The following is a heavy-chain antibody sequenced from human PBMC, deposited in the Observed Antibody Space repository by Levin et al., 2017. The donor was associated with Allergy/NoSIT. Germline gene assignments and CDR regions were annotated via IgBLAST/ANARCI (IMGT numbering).Heavy chain of an antibody. CDR1: GYSFTNYH. V-gene: IGHV1-46*01. J-gene: IGHJ6*02. CDR3: TREPMGYFYYGMDV. D-gene: IGHD2-8*01. CDR2: VNPHSGST. Sequence: GESLKISCEASGYSFTNYHIYWVRQAPGQGLEWMAIVNPHSGSTTSARKFQGRVTMTRDTSTNTVYMDLRSLRSDDTAVYHCTREPMGYFYYGMDVWGQGTTVTVSS.